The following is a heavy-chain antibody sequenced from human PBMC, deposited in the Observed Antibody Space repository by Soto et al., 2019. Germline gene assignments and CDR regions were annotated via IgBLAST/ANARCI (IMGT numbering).Heavy chain of an antibody. CDR2: IIPIFGTA. CDR1: GGTFSSYA. V-gene: IGHV1-69*01. CDR3: ARAIAVAGTFGAEFDY. Sequence: QVQLVQSGAEVKKPGSSVKVSCKASGGTFSSYAMSWVRQAPGQGLEWMGGIIPIFGTANYAQKFQGRVTITADESTSTAYMELSSLRSEDTAVYYCARAIAVAGTFGAEFDYWGQGTLVTVSS. J-gene: IGHJ4*02. D-gene: IGHD6-19*01.